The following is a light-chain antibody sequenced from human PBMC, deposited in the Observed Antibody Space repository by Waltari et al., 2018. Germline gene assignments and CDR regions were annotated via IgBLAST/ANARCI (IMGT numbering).Light chain of an antibody. CDR2: WAS. CDR3: KQYYNRPSFT. CDR1: QSILYNSNNKNY. Sequence: DIVMTQSPDSLAVSLGERATIDCKSSQSILYNSNNKNYLAWDQQKPGQPPKLLIYWASTREAGVPDRFSGSGSGTDFTLTISSLQAEDVAVYYCKQYYNRPSFTFGPGTKVEIK. V-gene: IGKV4-1*01. J-gene: IGKJ3*01.